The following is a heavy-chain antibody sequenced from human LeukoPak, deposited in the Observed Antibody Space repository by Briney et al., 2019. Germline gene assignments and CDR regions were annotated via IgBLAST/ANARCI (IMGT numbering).Heavy chain of an antibody. D-gene: IGHD6-13*01. CDR1: GYAFTSYY. Sequence: ASVKVSCKASGYAFTSYYMHWVRQAPGQGLEWMGIVNPYSGTTTYAEKFQGRVTMTRDTSTGTVYMELRRLRSEDTAVYYCARDHTGGGSSWSDNWFDPWGQGTLVTVSS. V-gene: IGHV1-46*01. CDR2: VNPYSGTT. CDR3: ARDHTGGGSSWSDNWFDP. J-gene: IGHJ5*02.